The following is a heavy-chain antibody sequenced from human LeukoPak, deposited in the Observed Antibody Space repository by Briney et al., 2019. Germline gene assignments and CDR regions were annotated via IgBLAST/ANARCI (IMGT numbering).Heavy chain of an antibody. Sequence: ASVKVSCKASGYTFTSYGISWVRRAPGQGVEWMGWISAYNGNTNYAQKLQGRVTMTTDTSTSTAYMELRSLRSDDTAVYYCARAVETKYYYYMDVWGKGTTVTVS. J-gene: IGHJ6*03. D-gene: IGHD5-24*01. CDR2: ISAYNGNT. CDR1: GYTFTSYG. CDR3: ARAVETKYYYYMDV. V-gene: IGHV1-18*01.